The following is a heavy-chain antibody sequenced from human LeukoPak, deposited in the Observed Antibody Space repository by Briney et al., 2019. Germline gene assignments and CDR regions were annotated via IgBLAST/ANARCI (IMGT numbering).Heavy chain of an antibody. CDR2: ISSTNGHT. CDR3: ARDRDSSGLYGGADL. V-gene: IGHV3-21*03. J-gene: IGHJ5*02. CDR1: GFSFSFSN. Sequence: PGGSLRLSCAASGFSFSFSNMNWVRQAPGKGLEWVSYISSTNGHTYYADSVNGRFTISRDTAKNSLYLQMNSLRVEDTAIYFCARDRDSSGLYGGADLWGQGVPVTVSA. D-gene: IGHD6-19*01.